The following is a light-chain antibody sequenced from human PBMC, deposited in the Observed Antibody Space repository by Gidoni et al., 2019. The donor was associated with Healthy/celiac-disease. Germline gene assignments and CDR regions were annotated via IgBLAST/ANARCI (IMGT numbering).Light chain of an antibody. CDR3: AAWDDSLNGLV. Sequence: QSVLPHPPSASGTPGQRVTISCSGRSSNIGSNTVNWYQQLPGTAPKLLIYSNNQRPSGVPDRFSGSKSGTSASLAISGLQSEDEADYYCAAWDDSLNGLVFGGGTKLTVL. CDR1: SSNIGSNT. CDR2: SNN. J-gene: IGLJ2*01. V-gene: IGLV1-44*01.